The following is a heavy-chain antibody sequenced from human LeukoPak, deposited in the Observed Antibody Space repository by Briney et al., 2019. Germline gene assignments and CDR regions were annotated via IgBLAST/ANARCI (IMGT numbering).Heavy chain of an antibody. CDR1: GFTFSSYA. J-gene: IGHJ4*02. CDR3: ARVAMWDSSGYCDY. D-gene: IGHD3-22*01. V-gene: IGHV3-33*01. Sequence: GGSLRLSCAASGFTFSSYAMHWVRQAPGKGLEWVAVIWYDGSNENYAGSVRGRFTVSRDNSKNTLYLHMNSLRAEDTAVYYCARVAMWDSSGYCDYWGQGTLVTVSS. CDR2: IWYDGSNE.